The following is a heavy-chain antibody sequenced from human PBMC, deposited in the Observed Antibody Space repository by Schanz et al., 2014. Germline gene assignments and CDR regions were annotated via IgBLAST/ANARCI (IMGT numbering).Heavy chain of an antibody. CDR2: ISVYTGNT. J-gene: IGHJ4*02. Sequence: QVHLVQSGAEVKRPGASVKVSCKASEYSFTSYSMHWVRQAPGQRLEWMGWISVYTGNTKYGQKVQGRVTMTADTSTNTAYMELRSLRSDDTAVYYCARGIGGYGANNYFDYWGQGTLVTVSS. V-gene: IGHV1-3*01. CDR1: EYSFTSYS. D-gene: IGHD5-12*01. CDR3: ARGIGGYGANNYFDY.